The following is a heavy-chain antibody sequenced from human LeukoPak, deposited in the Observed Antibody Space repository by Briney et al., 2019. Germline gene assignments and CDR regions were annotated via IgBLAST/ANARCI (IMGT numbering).Heavy chain of an antibody. CDR3: ARDYGDYDAFDI. CDR2: IYYSGST. CDR1: GGSISSYY. D-gene: IGHD4-17*01. Sequence: SETLSLTCTVSGGSISSYYWSWIRQPPGKGLEWIGYIYYSGSTNYNPSLKSRVTISVDTSKNQFSLKLSSVTAADTAVYYCARDYGDYDAFDIWGQGTMVTVSS. V-gene: IGHV4-59*01. J-gene: IGHJ3*02.